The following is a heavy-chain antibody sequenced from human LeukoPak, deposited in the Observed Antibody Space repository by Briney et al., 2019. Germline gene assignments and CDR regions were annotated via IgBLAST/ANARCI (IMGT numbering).Heavy chain of an antibody. V-gene: IGHV3-23*01. D-gene: IGHD1-26*01. CDR1: GFTFSSYA. CDR2: ISGSGGST. Sequence: GGPLSLSCAASGFTFSSYAMSWVRQAPGKGLEWVSAISGSGGSTYYADSVKGRFTISRDNSKNTLYLQMNSLRAEDTAVYYCAKRAVGATTFVEYFQHWGQGTLVTVSS. CDR3: AKRAVGATTFVEYFQH. J-gene: IGHJ1*01.